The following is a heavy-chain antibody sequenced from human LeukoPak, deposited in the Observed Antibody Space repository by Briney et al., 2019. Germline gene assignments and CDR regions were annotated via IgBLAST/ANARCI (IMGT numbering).Heavy chain of an antibody. D-gene: IGHD3-10*01. V-gene: IGHV3-11*01. CDR3: ARELYYYGSGSYFYY. Sequence: GGSLRHSCAASGFTFSDYYMSWIRQAPGEGLEWVSYISSSGSTIYYADSVKGRFTISRDNAKNSLYLQMNSLRAEDTAVYYCARELYYYGSGSYFYYWGQGTLVTVSS. CDR1: GFTFSDYY. J-gene: IGHJ4*02. CDR2: ISSSGSTI.